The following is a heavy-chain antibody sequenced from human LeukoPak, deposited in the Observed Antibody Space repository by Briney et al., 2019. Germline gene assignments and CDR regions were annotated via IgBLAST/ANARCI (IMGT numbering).Heavy chain of an antibody. V-gene: IGHV3-23*01. J-gene: IGHJ4*02. D-gene: IGHD2-21*02. CDR1: GFTFNSYA. Sequence: GGSLRLSCAASGFTFNSYAMSWVRQAPGKGLEWVSTISGSGGSIYYADSVKGRFTISRDNSKNTLYLQMNSLRAEDTAVYYCAKDDHCGGDCYSSWGQGTLVTVSS. CDR3: AKDDHCGGDCYSS. CDR2: ISGSGGSI.